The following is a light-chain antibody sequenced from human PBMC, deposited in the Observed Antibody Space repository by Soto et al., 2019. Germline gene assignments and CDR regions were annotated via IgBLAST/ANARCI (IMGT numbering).Light chain of an antibody. CDR3: QQTYSTPLYT. CDR1: QSIDSY. V-gene: IGKV1-39*01. CDR2: AVS. J-gene: IGKJ2*01. Sequence: EIQMTQSPSSLSASVGERVTITCRASQSIDSYLNWYQQKPGKAPKLLIYAVSNLQSGVPSRFSGSGSGTDVSLTVSSLQPEDSATYYCQQTYSTPLYTFGQGTKLEIK.